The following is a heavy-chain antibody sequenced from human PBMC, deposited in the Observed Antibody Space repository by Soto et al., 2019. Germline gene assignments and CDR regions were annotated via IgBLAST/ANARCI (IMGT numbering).Heavy chain of an antibody. V-gene: IGHV1-69*02. CDR1: GGTFRNYP. CDR2: IFPLTDIP. J-gene: IGHJ4*02. CDR3: ARGPLVVLNYFES. Sequence: QVQLVQSGTEVKKPGSSVKVSCKASGGTFRNYPINWVPQAPGQGLEWMGSIFPLTDIPDYAQNFQARLTISADKSTTTAYMELSSLTSDDTAMYFCARGPLVVLNYFESWGQGTLVTVSS.